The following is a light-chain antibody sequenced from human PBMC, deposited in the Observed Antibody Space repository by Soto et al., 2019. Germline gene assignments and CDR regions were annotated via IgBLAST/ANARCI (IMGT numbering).Light chain of an antibody. Sequence: IVMTQSPATLSVSPGERATLSCRASQSVSSDLAWYQQKPGQAPRLLIYGASTRATSIAARFSGSGSGTEFTLTITSLQSEDFAVYYCQQYNSWPPTFGGGTKVDIK. V-gene: IGKV3-15*01. CDR1: QSVSSD. J-gene: IGKJ4*01. CDR3: QQYNSWPPT. CDR2: GAS.